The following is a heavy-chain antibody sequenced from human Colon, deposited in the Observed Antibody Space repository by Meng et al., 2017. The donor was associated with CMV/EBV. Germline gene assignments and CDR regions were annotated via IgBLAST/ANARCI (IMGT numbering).Heavy chain of an antibody. V-gene: IGHV3-43*01. CDR1: GFPFHAYT. D-gene: IGHD3-3*01. J-gene: IGHJ4*02. CDR3: AGGRGFLIDF. CDR2: ISWDGTSS. Sequence: GESLKISCAASGFPFHAYTMHWVRQAPGKGLEWVSLISWDGTSSYYADSVKGRFTISRDNAKNSLFLQVNSLRAEDTAVYYCAGGRGFLIDFWGRGTLVTVSS.